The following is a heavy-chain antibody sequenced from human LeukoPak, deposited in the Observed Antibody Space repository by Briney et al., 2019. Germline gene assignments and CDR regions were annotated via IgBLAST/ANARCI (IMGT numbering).Heavy chain of an antibody. Sequence: PGGSLRLSCTASGFTFGDYAMSWFRQAPGKGLEWVGFIRSKAYGGTTEYAASVKGRFTISRDDSKSIAYLQMNSLKTEDTAVYYCTRECGLGRFNGDAFDIWGQGTMVTVSS. V-gene: IGHV3-49*03. CDR3: TRECGLGRFNGDAFDI. CDR1: GFTFGDYA. CDR2: IRSKAYGGTT. J-gene: IGHJ3*02. D-gene: IGHD2-21*01.